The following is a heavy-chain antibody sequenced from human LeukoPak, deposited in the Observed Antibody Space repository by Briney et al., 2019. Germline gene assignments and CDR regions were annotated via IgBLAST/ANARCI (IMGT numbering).Heavy chain of an antibody. D-gene: IGHD3-22*01. CDR1: GFTFNYYS. Sequence: GGSLRLSCAASGFTFNYYSMNWVRQAPGKGLEWVSYISSSGSTIYYADSVKGRFTISRDNAKNSLYLQMNSLRAEDTAVYYCARDRYYDSSGSIPFDYWGQGTLVTVSS. CDR2: ISSSGSTI. J-gene: IGHJ4*02. CDR3: ARDRYYDSSGSIPFDY. V-gene: IGHV3-48*04.